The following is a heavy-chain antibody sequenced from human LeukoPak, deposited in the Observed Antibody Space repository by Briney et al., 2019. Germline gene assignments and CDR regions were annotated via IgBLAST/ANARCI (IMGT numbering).Heavy chain of an antibody. CDR3: AKDLVVVVSAAMDAFDI. D-gene: IGHD2-2*01. CDR1: GFTFSSYA. CDR2: ISGRGGST. Sequence: PGGSLRLSCAASGFTFSSYAMSWVRQAPGEGLEWVSAISGRGGSTYYADSVKGRFTISRDNSKNTLYLQMNSLRAEDTAVYYCAKDLVVVVSAAMDAFDIWGQGTMVTVSS. J-gene: IGHJ3*02. V-gene: IGHV3-23*01.